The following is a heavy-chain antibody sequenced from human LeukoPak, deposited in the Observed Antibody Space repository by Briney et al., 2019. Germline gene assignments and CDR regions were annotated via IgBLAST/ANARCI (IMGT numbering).Heavy chain of an antibody. Sequence: GGSLRLSCAASGFTFSSYAMSWVRQAPGKGLEWVSAISGSGGSTYYADSVKGRFAISRDNSKNTLYLQMNSLRAEDTAVYYCAKVGTSSSWSFFDYWGQGTLVTVSS. CDR3: AKVGTSSSWSFFDY. CDR2: ISGSGGST. V-gene: IGHV3-23*01. D-gene: IGHD6-13*01. J-gene: IGHJ4*02. CDR1: GFTFSSYA.